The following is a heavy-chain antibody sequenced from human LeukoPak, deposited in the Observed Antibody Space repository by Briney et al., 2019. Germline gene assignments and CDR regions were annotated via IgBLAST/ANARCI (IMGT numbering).Heavy chain of an antibody. CDR2: IYYSGST. V-gene: IGHV4-59*01. CDR1: GGSISSNY. J-gene: IGHJ4*02. Sequence: SETLSLTCTVSGGSISSNYWSWIRQPPGHGLEWIGYIYYSGSTNYNPSLKSRVTISVDTSKSQVCLKLSSVTAADTAVYYCARVGRTPRRIDYWGQGTLVTVSS. CDR3: ARVGRTPRRIDY.